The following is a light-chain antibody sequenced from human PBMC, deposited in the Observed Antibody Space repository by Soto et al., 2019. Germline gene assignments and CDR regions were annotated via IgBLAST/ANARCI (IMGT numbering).Light chain of an antibody. J-gene: IGLJ1*01. CDR1: SSDVGGYSY. V-gene: IGLV2-14*01. CDR3: ASYTTSSTYV. CDR2: DVS. Sequence: QSALTQPASVSGSPGQSIAISCTGTSSDVGGYSYVSWYQQQPGKAPKLVISDVSNRPSGVSDRFSGSKSGNTASLTISGLQTEDEADYYCASYTTSSTYVFGTGTKLTAL.